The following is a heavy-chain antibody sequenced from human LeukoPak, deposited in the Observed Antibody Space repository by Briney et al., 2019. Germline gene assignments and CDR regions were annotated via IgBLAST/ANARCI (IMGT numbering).Heavy chain of an antibody. D-gene: IGHD6-6*01. CDR1: GYTFTSYG. V-gene: IGHV1-8*03. Sequence: ASVKVSCKASGYTFTSYGINWVRQATGQGLEWMGWMNPNSGNTGYAQKFQGRVTITRNTSISTAYMELSSLRSEDTAVYYCARGPGIAARLVLGYYMDVWGKGTTVTVSS. CDR2: MNPNSGNT. CDR3: ARGPGIAARLVLGYYMDV. J-gene: IGHJ6*03.